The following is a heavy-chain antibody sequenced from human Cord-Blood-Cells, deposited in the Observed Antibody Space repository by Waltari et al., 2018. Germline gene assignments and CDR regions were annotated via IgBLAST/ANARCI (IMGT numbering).Heavy chain of an antibody. CDR1: GGTFSSYA. V-gene: IGHV1-69*09. D-gene: IGHD6-6*01. J-gene: IGHJ6*03. CDR3: ASWSGSSSGEGGPYYYYYMDV. CDR2: IIPILGIA. Sequence: QVQLVQSGAEVKKPGSSVKVSCKASGGTFSSYAISWVRQAPGHGLEWMGRIIPILGIANYAQKFQGRGTITADKSTSTAYMELSSLRSEDTAVYYCASWSGSSSGEGGPYYYYYMDVWGKGTTVTVSS.